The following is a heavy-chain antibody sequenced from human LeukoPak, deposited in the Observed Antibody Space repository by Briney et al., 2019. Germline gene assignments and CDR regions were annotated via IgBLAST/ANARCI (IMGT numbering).Heavy chain of an antibody. D-gene: IGHD2-2*01. V-gene: IGHV1-18*01. CDR1: GYTFTSYG. CDR3: ARDGSHQLLGWFDP. J-gene: IGHJ5*02. Sequence: RASVKVSCKASGYTFTSYGISWVRQAPGQGLEWMGWISAYNGNTNYAQKLQGRVTMTTDTSTSTAYMELRSLRSDDTAVYYCARDGSHQLLGWFDPWGQGTLVTVSS. CDR2: ISAYNGNT.